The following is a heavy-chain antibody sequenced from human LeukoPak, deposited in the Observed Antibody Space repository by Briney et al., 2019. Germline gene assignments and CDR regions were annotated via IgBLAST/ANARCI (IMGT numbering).Heavy chain of an antibody. V-gene: IGHV4-34*01. CDR3: ARGPPPDFDRSGFYYNY. CDR2: ISHAGGA. CDR1: GGSFSGYY. D-gene: IGHD3-22*01. J-gene: IGHJ4*02. Sequence: SETLSLTCAIYGGSFSGYYWSWFRQPPGKGLEWIGEISHAGGASYNPSLKSRVTISEDPSKNQFSLNLSSVTAADTAVYYCARGPPPDFDRSGFYYNYWGQGTLVIVSS.